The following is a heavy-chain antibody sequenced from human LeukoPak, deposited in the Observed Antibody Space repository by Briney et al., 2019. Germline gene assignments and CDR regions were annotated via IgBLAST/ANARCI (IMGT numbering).Heavy chain of an antibody. CDR3: ARGPQNSYGSGTYYDGVFDS. D-gene: IGHD3-10*01. CDR1: GFTFNTYW. J-gene: IGHJ4*02. Sequence: PGGSLRLTCAASGFTFNTYWMHWVRQAPGKGLVWVSRVNGNGRSTNYADSVKGRFTISRDTAKNTLYLQMNSLRAEDTAVYFCARGPQNSYGSGTYYDGVFDSWGQGTLVTVAS. V-gene: IGHV3-74*01. CDR2: VNGNGRST.